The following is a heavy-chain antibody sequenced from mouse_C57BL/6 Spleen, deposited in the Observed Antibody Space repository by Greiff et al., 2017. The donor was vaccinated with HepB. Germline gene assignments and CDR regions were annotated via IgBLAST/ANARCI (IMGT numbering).Heavy chain of an antibody. CDR3: ARHLEAMDY. CDR2: ISSGGSYT. D-gene: IGHD2-10*02. V-gene: IGHV5-6*02. J-gene: IGHJ4*01. CDR1: GFTFSSYG. Sequence: EVMLVESGGDLVKPGGSLKLSCAASGFTFSSYGMSWVRQTPDKRLEWVATISSGGSYTYYPDSVKERFTISRDNAKNTLYLQMSSLKSEDTAMYYCARHLEAMDYWGQGTSVTVSS.